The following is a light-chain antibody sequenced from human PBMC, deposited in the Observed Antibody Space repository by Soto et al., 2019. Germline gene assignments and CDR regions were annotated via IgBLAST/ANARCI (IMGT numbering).Light chain of an antibody. Sequence: EIVMTQSPATLSVSPGERATLSCRASQSVSSNLAWYQQKPGQAPRLLIYGASTRATGIPARFSGSGSGTEFSLTISSLQYEDFAVYYCQQYNSGPPYTFGQGTKLEIK. CDR2: GAS. CDR3: QQYNSGPPYT. CDR1: QSVSSN. J-gene: IGKJ2*01. V-gene: IGKV3-15*01.